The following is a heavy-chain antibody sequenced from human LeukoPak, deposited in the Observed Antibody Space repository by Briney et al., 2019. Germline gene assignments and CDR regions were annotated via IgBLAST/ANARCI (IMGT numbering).Heavy chain of an antibody. D-gene: IGHD4-17*01. CDR3: ARGELTVYGDPAYFDN. CDR2: ISSRSSYT. CDR1: GFTFSDYY. V-gene: IGHV3-11*06. Sequence: GGSLRLSCAASGFTFSDYYMSWIRQAPGKGLEWVSDISSRSSYTNYADSVKGRFTISRDSAKSSLYLQMNTLRAEDTAVYYCARGELTVYGDPAYFDNWGQGTLVTVSS. J-gene: IGHJ4*02.